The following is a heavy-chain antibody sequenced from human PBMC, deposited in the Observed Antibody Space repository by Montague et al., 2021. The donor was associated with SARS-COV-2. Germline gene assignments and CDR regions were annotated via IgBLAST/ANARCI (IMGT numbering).Heavy chain of an antibody. J-gene: IGHJ4*02. CDR3: ARVTLGGRDGRTRQYEGLDS. V-gene: IGHV4-59*01. CDR2: VHDIESS. Sequence: SETLSLTCTVSGGSISRYFWNWIRQTPGKGLGWMGYVHDIESSIYNPSLQSRITILLDTPKNQFSLRLNAVTAADTAVYYCARVTLGGRDGRTRQYEGLDSWGQGILVTVSS. D-gene: IGHD3-16*01. CDR1: GGSISRYF.